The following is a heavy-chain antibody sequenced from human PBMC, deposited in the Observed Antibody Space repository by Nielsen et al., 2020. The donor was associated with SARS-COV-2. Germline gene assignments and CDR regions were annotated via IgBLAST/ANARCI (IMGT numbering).Heavy chain of an antibody. CDR2: IYYSGSV. V-gene: IGHV4-39*02. Sequence: GSLRLPCTVSGGSLSSRNYYWGWIRQPPGKGLEWIGAIYYSGSVSYNPSLRSRVTISVDTSKKHFSLKLTSVTAADTAVYFCARGDIAVVPAAMFRGDDAFDIWGQGTMVRVSS. J-gene: IGHJ3*02. CDR3: ARGDIAVVPAAMFRGDDAFDI. D-gene: IGHD2-2*01. CDR1: GGSLSSRNYY.